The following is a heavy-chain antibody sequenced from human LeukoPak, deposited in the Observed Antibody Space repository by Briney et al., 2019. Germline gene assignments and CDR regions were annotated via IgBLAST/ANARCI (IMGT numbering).Heavy chain of an antibody. D-gene: IGHD3-9*01. J-gene: IGHJ6*02. Sequence: PGGSLRLSCAASGFTFSDYYMSWIRQAPGKGLEWVAFIRYDGSNKYYADSVKGRFTISRDNSKNTLYLQMNSLRAEDTAVYYCARDPRGGGYDIPYYYGMDVWGQGTTVTVSS. CDR3: ARDPRGGGYDIPYYYGMDV. CDR2: IRYDGSNK. V-gene: IGHV3-30*02. CDR1: GFTFSDYY.